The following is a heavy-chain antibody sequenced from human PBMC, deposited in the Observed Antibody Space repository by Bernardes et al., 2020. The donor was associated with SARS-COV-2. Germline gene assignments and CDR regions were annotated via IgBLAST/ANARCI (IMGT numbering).Heavy chain of an antibody. J-gene: IGHJ6*02. Sequence: ASVKVSCRASGYSFSAFYIDLVRQAPGQGLEWMGWIDPKSGDTNYAQKFQGGVILTRDTSISTAYMDMSGLTSDDTAMYFCARAPSTFYGLDVWGQGTTVTVSS. D-gene: IGHD3-16*01. V-gene: IGHV1-2*02. CDR1: GYSFSAFY. CDR2: IDPKSGDT. CDR3: ARAPSTFYGLDV.